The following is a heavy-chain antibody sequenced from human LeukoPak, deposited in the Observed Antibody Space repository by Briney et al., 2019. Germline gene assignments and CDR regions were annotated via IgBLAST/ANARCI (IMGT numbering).Heavy chain of an antibody. Sequence: GASVTVSCTASGYTFTSYDINWVRQATGQGLEWMGWMNPNSGNTNYAQKLQGGVTMTTDTSTSTAYMELSSLRSDDTAVYYCARIGPNYYDSSGYYPFDYWGQGTLVTVSS. CDR2: MNPNSGNT. CDR3: ARIGPNYYDSSGYYPFDY. CDR1: GYTFTSYD. D-gene: IGHD3-22*01. V-gene: IGHV1-18*01. J-gene: IGHJ4*02.